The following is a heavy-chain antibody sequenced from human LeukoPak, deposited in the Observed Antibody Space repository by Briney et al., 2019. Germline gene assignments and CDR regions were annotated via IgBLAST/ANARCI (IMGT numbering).Heavy chain of an antibody. D-gene: IGHD6-13*01. CDR3: ARGYSTFDY. V-gene: IGHV4-59*01. CDR2: IYYSGST. CDR1: GGSISNYY. Sequence: PSETLSLTCTVSGGSISNYYWSWIRQPPGKGLEWIGYIYYSGSTNYNPSLKSRVTISVDTSKNQFSLKLSSVTAADTAVYYCARGYSTFDYWGQGTLVTVSS. J-gene: IGHJ4*02.